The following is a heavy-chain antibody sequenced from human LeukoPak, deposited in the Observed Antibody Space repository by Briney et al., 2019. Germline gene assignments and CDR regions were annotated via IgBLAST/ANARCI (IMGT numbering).Heavy chain of an antibody. J-gene: IGHJ3*02. CDR1: GYSFTSYW. Sequence: GESLKISCKGSGYSFTSYWIGWVRQMPGKGLEWMGIIYPGDSDTRYSPSFQGQVTISADKSISTAYLQWSSPKASDTAMYYCARAFFDDFRFLEWPRGPSDAFDIWGQGTMVTVSS. CDR3: ARAFFDDFRFLEWPRGPSDAFDI. D-gene: IGHD3-3*01. V-gene: IGHV5-51*01. CDR2: IYPGDSDT.